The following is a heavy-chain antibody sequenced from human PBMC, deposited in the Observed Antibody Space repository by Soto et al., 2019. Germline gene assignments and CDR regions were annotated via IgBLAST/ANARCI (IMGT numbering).Heavy chain of an antibody. J-gene: IGHJ6*02. CDR3: ARGSYDSYAGFFGMDV. D-gene: IGHD3-10*01. V-gene: IGHV1-69*01. CDR2: IIPFSGTV. CDR1: GGSFMSQA. Sequence: QVQLVQSGAEVKKPGSSVKVSCKASGGSFMSQAISWVRQAPGQGPEWMGGIIPFSGTVTYTQRFQGRLTLTADEPTKTGYLELSSLRSEDTAVDYCARGSYDSYAGFFGMDVWGQGTTVTVS.